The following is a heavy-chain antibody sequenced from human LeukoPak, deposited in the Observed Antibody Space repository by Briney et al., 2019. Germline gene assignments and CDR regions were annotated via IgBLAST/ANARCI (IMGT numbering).Heavy chain of an antibody. J-gene: IGHJ4*02. CDR2: IRSDGTT. D-gene: IGHD4-17*01. Sequence: PGESLRLSCAASGFIASNKYMSWVRQAPGKGLEWVSTIRSDGTTDYADSVKGRFTISRDDSKNTVYLQMDSLRVEDTAVYSCARRRGGYGEGELDYWGQGTLVTVSS. CDR3: ARRRGGYGEGELDY. CDR1: GFIASNKY. V-gene: IGHV3-66*04.